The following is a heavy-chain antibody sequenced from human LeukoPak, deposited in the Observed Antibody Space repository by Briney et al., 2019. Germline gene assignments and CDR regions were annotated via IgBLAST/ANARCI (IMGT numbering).Heavy chain of an antibody. CDR2: IYYSGST. CDR1: GGSFSGYY. Sequence: PSETLSLTCAVYGGSFSGYYWSWIRQPPGKGLEWIGYIYYSGSTNYNPSLKSRVTISVDTSKNQFSLKLSSVTAADTAVYYCARNSYYYGIAGFDPWGQGTLVTVSS. J-gene: IGHJ5*02. CDR3: ARNSYYYGIAGFDP. V-gene: IGHV4-59*01. D-gene: IGHD3-10*01.